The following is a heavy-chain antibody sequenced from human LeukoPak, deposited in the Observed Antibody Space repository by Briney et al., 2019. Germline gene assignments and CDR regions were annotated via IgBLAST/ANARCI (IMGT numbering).Heavy chain of an antibody. Sequence: SETLSLTCTVSGGSISSSSYYWGWIRQPPGKGLEWIGSLYYSGSTNYNPSLKSRVTISVDTSKNQFSLKLSSVTAADTAVYYCASGEITIFGVVTLDAFDIWGQGTMVTVSS. D-gene: IGHD3-3*01. CDR3: ASGEITIFGVVTLDAFDI. J-gene: IGHJ3*02. V-gene: IGHV4-39*07. CDR1: GGSISSSSYY. CDR2: LYYSGST.